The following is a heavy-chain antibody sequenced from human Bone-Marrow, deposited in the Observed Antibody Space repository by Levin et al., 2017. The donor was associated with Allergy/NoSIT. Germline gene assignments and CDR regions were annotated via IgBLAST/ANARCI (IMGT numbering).Heavy chain of an antibody. CDR1: EFTFSNYW. Sequence: QSGGSLRLSCEASEFTFSNYWMSWVRQAPGKGLEWVANIKQDGSETYYADSVKGRFTISRDNAKNSLFLQMNSLRVEDTAVYYCAREMSNSIFGVIIRAFDYWGRGTLVTVSS. J-gene: IGHJ4*02. V-gene: IGHV3-7*01. D-gene: IGHD3-3*01. CDR2: IKQDGSET. CDR3: AREMSNSIFGVIIRAFDY.